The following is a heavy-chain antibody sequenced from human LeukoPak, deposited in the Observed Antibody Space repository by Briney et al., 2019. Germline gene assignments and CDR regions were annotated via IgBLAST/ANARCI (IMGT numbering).Heavy chain of an antibody. CDR3: AKDLEQSYSGWSTSYDA. CDR1: GFTLSSYA. V-gene: IGHV3-23*01. Sequence: GGSLRLSCAASGFTLSSYAMSWVRQGPGTRLQWISAISRGAGTTGYADSVKGRFTISRVSSKSTIYLQMNSLRAEDTAIYYSAKDLEQSYSGWSTSYDAWGQGTLVTVSS. D-gene: IGHD6-19*01. CDR2: ISRGAGTT. J-gene: IGHJ5*02.